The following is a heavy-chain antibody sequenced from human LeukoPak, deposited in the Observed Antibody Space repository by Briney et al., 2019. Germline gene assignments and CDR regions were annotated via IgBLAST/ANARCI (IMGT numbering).Heavy chain of an antibody. CDR3: ARDEGLRHWYFDL. CDR1: GYTFTSYY. J-gene: IGHJ2*01. Sequence: ASVKVSCKASGYTFTSYYMHWVRQAPGQGLEWVGIINPSGGSTSYAQKFQGRVTMTRDTSTSTVYMELSSLRSEVTAVYYCARDEGLRHWYFDLWGRGTLVTVSS. D-gene: IGHD4-17*01. V-gene: IGHV1-46*01. CDR2: INPSGGST.